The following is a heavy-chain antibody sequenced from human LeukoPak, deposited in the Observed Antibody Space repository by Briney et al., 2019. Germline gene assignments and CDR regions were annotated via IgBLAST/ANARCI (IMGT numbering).Heavy chain of an antibody. D-gene: IGHD2-21*02. V-gene: IGHV3-23*01. CDR2: ISGSGGNT. CDR3: AKNPSDSIFYGMDG. CDR1: GFTFSSYA. Sequence: GGSLRLSCAASGFTFSSYAMSWVRQAPGKGLERVSAISGSGGNTHYADSVKGRFTISRDNSKNTLYLQMNSLRAEDTAVYYCAKNPSDSIFYGMDGWGQGTTVTVSS. J-gene: IGHJ6*02.